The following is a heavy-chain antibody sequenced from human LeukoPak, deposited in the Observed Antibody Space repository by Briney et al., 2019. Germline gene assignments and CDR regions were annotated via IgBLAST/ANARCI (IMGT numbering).Heavy chain of an antibody. CDR1: GFTFSSYW. J-gene: IGHJ4*02. V-gene: IGHV3-74*01. CDR2: INTDGSSR. D-gene: IGHD1-26*01. Sequence: PGGSLRLSGAASGFTFSSYWIHWVRQAPGKGLVWVSRINTDGSSRNYADSVKGRFTISRDNAKNTLHLQMNSLRAEDTAVYYCARDTVGAYDYWGQGTLVIVFS. CDR3: ARDTVGAYDY.